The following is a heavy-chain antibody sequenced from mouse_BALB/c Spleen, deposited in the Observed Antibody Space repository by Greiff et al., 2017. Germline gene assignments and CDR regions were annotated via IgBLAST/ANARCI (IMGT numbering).Heavy chain of an antibody. V-gene: IGHV1-69*02. CDR3: ARADSSGYVAWFAY. CDR2: IDPSDSYT. D-gene: IGHD3-2*01. J-gene: IGHJ3*01. CDR1: GYTFTSYW. Sequence: QVQLQQPGAELVKPGASVKLSCKASGYTFTSYWMHWVKQRPGQGLEWIGEIDPSDSYTNYNQKFKGKATLTVDKSSSTAYMQLSSLISEDSAVYYCARADSSGYVAWFAYWGQGTLVTVSA.